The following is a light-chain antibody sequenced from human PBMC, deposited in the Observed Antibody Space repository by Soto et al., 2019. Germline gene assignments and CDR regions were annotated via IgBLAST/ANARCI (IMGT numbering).Light chain of an antibody. CDR2: WAS. V-gene: IGKV4-1*01. Sequence: DIVMTQSPDFLAVSLGERATINCKYSPSVLYSSNHKDYLAWYQQKPGQPPKLLIYWASTRESGVPDRFSGSGSGTDFTLTISSLQAEDVAVYYCQQYYTTPYTFGQGTKLEIK. CDR1: PSVLYSSNHKDY. CDR3: QQYYTTPYT. J-gene: IGKJ2*01.